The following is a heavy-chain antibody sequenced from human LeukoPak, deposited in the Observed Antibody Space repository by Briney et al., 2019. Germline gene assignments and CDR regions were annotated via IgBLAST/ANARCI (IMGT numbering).Heavy chain of an antibody. Sequence: PGGSLRLSCAASGFTFSTYTLTWARQAPGKGLEWVSSVDSNSSYIHYADSVKGRFSISRDNAKNSMYLDMNSLRVEDTAVYYCAREGAKRGYSGYDAMYWGQGALVIVSS. V-gene: IGHV3-21*06. D-gene: IGHD5-12*01. CDR1: GFTFSTYT. J-gene: IGHJ4*02. CDR3: AREGAKRGYSGYDAMY. CDR2: VDSNSSYI.